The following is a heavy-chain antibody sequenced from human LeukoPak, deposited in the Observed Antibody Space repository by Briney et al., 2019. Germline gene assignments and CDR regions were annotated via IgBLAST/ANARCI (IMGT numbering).Heavy chain of an antibody. V-gene: IGHV3-23*01. CDR3: AVPQWELLN. D-gene: IGHD1-26*01. CDR1: GFTFSVYA. CDR2: ISAGGGNT. J-gene: IGHJ4*02. Sequence: GGSLRLSCAASGFTFSVYAMSWVRQAPGKGLEWVSAISAGGGNTYYADSVKGRFTISRDNSKNTLYLQMNSLRAEDTAVYSCAVPQWELLNWGQGTLFTVSS.